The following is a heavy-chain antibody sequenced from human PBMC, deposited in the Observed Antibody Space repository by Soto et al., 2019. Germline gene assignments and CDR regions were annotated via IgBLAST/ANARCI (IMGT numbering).Heavy chain of an antibody. J-gene: IGHJ6*02. V-gene: IGHV4-30-2*02. CDR3: ARWHSSSGYYGMDV. CDR1: GGSISSGGYS. D-gene: IGHD6-25*01. CDR2: MYHSGST. Sequence: TSETQSLTCAVSGGSISSGGYSWSWIRQPPGKGLEWIGYMYHSGSTNYNPSFKSRVIVSVDTSRNQFSLNLNSLTAADTAVYYCARWHSSSGYYGMDVWGQGTTVTVSS.